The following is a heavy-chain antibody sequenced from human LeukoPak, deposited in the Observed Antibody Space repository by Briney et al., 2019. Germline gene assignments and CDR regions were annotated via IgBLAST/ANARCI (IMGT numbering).Heavy chain of an antibody. Sequence: KPSETLSLTCTVSGGSISSNSYFWGWIRQPPGKGLEWIGSLDYSGSSSYNPSLKSRVTISVDTSKNQFSLKLRSVTAADTAVYYCARHLGTSWYFSFDPWGQGTLVTVSS. V-gene: IGHV4-39*01. CDR2: LDYSGSS. CDR1: GGSISSNSYF. CDR3: ARHLGTSWYFSFDP. J-gene: IGHJ5*02. D-gene: IGHD6-13*01.